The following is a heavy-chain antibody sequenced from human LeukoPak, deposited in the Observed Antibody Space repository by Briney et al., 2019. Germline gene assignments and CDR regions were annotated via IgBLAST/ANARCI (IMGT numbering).Heavy chain of an antibody. V-gene: IGHV3-53*01. Sequence: GSLRLSCAASGFTVSTNYMSWVRQAPGKGLEWVSVIYRDGDTYYADSVKGRFTISRDSSKNILYLQMNSLRAEDTAVYYCARDVFDRGLQWYFDLWGRGTVITVSS. D-gene: IGHD3-16*01. CDR3: ARDVFDRGLQWYFDL. CDR1: GFTVSTNY. J-gene: IGHJ2*01. CDR2: IYRDGDT.